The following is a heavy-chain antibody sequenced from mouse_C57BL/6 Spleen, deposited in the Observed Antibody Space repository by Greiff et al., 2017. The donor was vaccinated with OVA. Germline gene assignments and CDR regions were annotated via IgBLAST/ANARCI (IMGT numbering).Heavy chain of an antibody. V-gene: IGHV1-82*01. CDR3: ARSIHWYFDV. Sequence: QVQLQQSGPELVKPGASVKISCKATGYAFSSSWMNWVKQRPGKGLEWIGRIYPGDGDTNYNGKFKGKATLTADTSSSTAYMQLSSLASEDSAVYFCARSIHWYFDVWGTGTTVTVSS. J-gene: IGHJ1*03. CDR2: IYPGDGDT. CDR1: GYAFSSSW.